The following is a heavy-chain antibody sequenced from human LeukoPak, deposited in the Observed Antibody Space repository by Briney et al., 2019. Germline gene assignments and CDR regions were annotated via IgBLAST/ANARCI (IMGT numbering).Heavy chain of an antibody. CDR1: GCSLTSYY. D-gene: IGHD3-3*01. CDR3: ARGLSSWSGGHYFDS. CDR2: IYATGPT. Sequence: SETLSLTCAVSGCSLTSYYWSWILQSPPEHLQWIGRIYATGPTNYSPCLKSRITMSADTSKTQFSLTLSSTTAADTAIYYCARGLSSWSGGHYFDSWGQGALVVVSS. J-gene: IGHJ4*02. V-gene: IGHV4-4*07.